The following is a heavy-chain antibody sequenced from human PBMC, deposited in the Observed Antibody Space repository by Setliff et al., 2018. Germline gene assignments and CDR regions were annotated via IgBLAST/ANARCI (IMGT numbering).Heavy chain of an antibody. V-gene: IGHV3-9*03. CDR1: GFTFDDYA. D-gene: IGHD7-27*01. Sequence: GGSLRLSCAASGFTFDDYAMHWVRQPPGKGLELVSGISWNSGSIGYADSVKGRFTISRDNAKNSLYLPMNSLRAEDMALYYCVRDLHWGFDYWGLGTLVTVSS. J-gene: IGHJ4*02. CDR3: VRDLHWGFDY. CDR2: ISWNSGSI.